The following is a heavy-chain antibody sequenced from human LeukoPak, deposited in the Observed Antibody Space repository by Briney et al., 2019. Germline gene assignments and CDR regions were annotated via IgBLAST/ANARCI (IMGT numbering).Heavy chain of an antibody. Sequence: GASVKVSCKASGYTFTSYYMHWVRQAPGQGLEWMGIINPSGGSTSYAQKFQGRVTMTRDTSASTVYMELSSLRSEDTAVYYCARVSEWGDFDYWGQGTLVTVSS. V-gene: IGHV1-46*03. CDR2: INPSGGST. CDR3: ARVSEWGDFDY. J-gene: IGHJ4*02. CDR1: GYTFTSYY. D-gene: IGHD1-26*01.